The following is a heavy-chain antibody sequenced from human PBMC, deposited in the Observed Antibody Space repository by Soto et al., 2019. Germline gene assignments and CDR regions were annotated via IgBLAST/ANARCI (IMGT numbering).Heavy chain of an antibody. CDR3: ARGGGVGVAGSAAFDM. CDR1: GYPVTAYY. D-gene: IGHD3-3*01. CDR2: INPATGAA. V-gene: IGHV1-2*02. Sequence: QLHLVQSGAVVKKPGASVTVSCSASGYPVTAYYMHWVRQAPGRGLEWMGGINPATGAAKYTQTSQGRVTMTRATSTSTAFMELSGLTSEDTAVFYCARGGGVGVAGSAAFDMWGQGTLVTVSS. J-gene: IGHJ3*02.